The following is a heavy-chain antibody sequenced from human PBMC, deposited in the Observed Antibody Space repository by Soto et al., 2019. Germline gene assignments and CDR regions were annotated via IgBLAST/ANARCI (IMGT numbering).Heavy chain of an antibody. V-gene: IGHV4-30-4*01. J-gene: IGHJ4*02. D-gene: IGHD5-18*01. CDR3: ARNLGGYSNNYFDY. CDR1: GGSISSDDYY. Sequence: SETLSLTCTVSGGSISSDDYYWSWIRQPPGKGLEWIGYISYSGTTYYNPSLKSRVTISIDMSQNQFSLKLSLVTAADTAVYYCARNLGGYSNNYFDYWGQGTLVTVSS. CDR2: ISYSGTT.